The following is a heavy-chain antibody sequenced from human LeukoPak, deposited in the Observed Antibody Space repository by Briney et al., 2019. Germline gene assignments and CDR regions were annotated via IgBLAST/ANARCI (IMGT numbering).Heavy chain of an antibody. V-gene: IGHV1-18*01. Sequence: ASVKVSCKASGYAFSSTGLNWVRQAPGQGLEWMGWISPYNGNTKYAPKFQGRVTVTTETSSTTAYMDLRSLRSDDTAVYYCASGRTDIVVVPATLRNYFFDYWGQGTLVTVSS. CDR2: ISPYNGNT. CDR1: GYAFSSTG. J-gene: IGHJ4*02. D-gene: IGHD2-2*01. CDR3: ASGRTDIVVVPATLRNYFFDY.